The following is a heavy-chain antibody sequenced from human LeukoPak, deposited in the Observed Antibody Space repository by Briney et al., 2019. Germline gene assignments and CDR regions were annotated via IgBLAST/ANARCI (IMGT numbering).Heavy chain of an antibody. J-gene: IGHJ4*02. CDR3: ARDLLVRGVIGGY. CDR1: GFTFSSYG. Sequence: GGSLRLSCAASGFTFSSYGMHWGRQAPGKGLEWVAVIWYDGSNKYYADSVKGRFTISRDNSKNTLYLQMNSLRAEDTAVYYCARDLLVRGVIGGYWGQGTLVTVSS. D-gene: IGHD3-10*01. CDR2: IWYDGSNK. V-gene: IGHV3-33*01.